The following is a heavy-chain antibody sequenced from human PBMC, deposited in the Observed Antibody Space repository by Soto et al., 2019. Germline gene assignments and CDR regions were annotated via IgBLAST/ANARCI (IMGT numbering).Heavy chain of an antibody. CDR1: GFTFTTHA. CDR3: AKDPPWTVGPLAMDV. D-gene: IGHD3-10*01. J-gene: IGHJ6*02. Sequence: EVHLLESGGGLVQPGGSLRLSCVASGFTFTTHAMSWVRQSPGEGLEWVSTFSGSGGNIYYAEAVKGRLTISRDDSKNTLYLQMNSLRVEDTAVYYCAKDPPWTVGPLAMDVWGQGTTVTVSS. V-gene: IGHV3-23*01. CDR2: FSGSGGNI.